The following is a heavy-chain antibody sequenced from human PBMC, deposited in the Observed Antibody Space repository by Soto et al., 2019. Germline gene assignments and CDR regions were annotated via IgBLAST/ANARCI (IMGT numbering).Heavy chain of an antibody. V-gene: IGHV1-8*01. CDR2: MNPNSGHT. Sequence: QVQLVQSGAEVKKPGASVKVSCKASGYPFTSHDINWMRQATGQGLEWMGWMNPNSGHTNYAQKFQGRVTLTRDTSIRNAYVELTSLRSEHAAIYYCASDMSTTWGQGTLVTVSS. CDR3: ASDMSTT. CDR1: GYPFTSHD. J-gene: IGHJ5*02. D-gene: IGHD2-2*01.